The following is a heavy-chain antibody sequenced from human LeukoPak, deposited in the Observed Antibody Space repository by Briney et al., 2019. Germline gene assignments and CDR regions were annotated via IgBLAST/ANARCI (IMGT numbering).Heavy chain of an antibody. CDR1: GFTVSSNY. CDR2: IFSGRNT. V-gene: IGHV3-66*01. CDR3: AKTVPGYCSGGSRLGY. D-gene: IGHD2-15*01. Sequence: GGSLRLSCAASGFTVSSNYMSWVRQAPGKGLDWVSVIFSGRNTYYADSVKGRFTISTDNSKNTLDLQMNSLRAEDTAVYYCAKTVPGYCSGGSRLGYWGQGTLVTVSS. J-gene: IGHJ4*02.